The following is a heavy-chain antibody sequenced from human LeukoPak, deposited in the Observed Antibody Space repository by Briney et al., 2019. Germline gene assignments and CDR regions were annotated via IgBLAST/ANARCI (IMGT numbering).Heavy chain of an antibody. CDR1: GFIVSSNY. D-gene: IGHD6-19*01. J-gene: IGHJ4*02. CDR2: IYSASST. V-gene: IGHV3-53*01. CDR3: ARGGLEWLSY. Sequence: PGGSLRLSCAASGFIVSSNYMSWVRQAPGKGLEWLSVIYSASSTYYADSVKGRFTISRDNAKDSVSLQMNSLSDEDTAVYYCARGGLEWLSYWGQGTLVTVSS.